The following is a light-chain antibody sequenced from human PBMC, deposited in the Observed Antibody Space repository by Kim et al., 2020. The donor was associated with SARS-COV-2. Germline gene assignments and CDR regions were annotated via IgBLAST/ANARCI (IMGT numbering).Light chain of an antibody. V-gene: IGLV2-8*01. Sequence: QSVTISCTGNSSDVGSYNLVSWYQQYPDKAPKLIIYEVNKRPSGVPDRFSGSKSGNTASLTVSGLQAEDEADYYCTSHAGSFKVVFGGGTKVTVL. J-gene: IGLJ3*02. CDR3: TSHAGSFKVV. CDR2: EVN. CDR1: SSDVGSYNL.